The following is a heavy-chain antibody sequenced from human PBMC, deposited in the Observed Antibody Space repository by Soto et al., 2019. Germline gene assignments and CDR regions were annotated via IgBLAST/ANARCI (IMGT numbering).Heavy chain of an antibody. CDR1: GGSISSYY. V-gene: IGHV4-59*01. J-gene: IGHJ4*02. CDR3: ARVGIVPAAAKTMYYFYY. D-gene: IGHD2-2*01. CDR2: IYYSGST. Sequence: SETLSLTCTVSGGSISSYYWSWIRQPPGNGLEWIGYIYYSGSTNYNPSLKSRVTISVDTSKNQFSLKLSSVTAADTAVYYCARVGIVPAAAKTMYYFYYWGQGTLVTVSS.